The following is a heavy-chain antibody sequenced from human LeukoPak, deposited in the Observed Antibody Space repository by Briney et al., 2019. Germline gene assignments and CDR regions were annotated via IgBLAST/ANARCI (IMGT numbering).Heavy chain of an antibody. J-gene: IGHJ4*02. Sequence: GSLRLSCAASGFTFSIYWMTWVRQAPGKGLEWVSAISGSGGSTYYADSVKGRFTISRDNSKNTLYLQMNSLRAEDTAVYYCASQGYFDWLFGYFDYWGQGTLVTVSS. CDR3: ASQGYFDWLFGYFDY. CDR1: GFTFSIYW. V-gene: IGHV3-23*01. CDR2: ISGSGGST. D-gene: IGHD3-9*01.